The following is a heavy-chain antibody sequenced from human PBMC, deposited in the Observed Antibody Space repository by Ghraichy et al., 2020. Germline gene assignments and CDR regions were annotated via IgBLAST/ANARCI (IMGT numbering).Heavy chain of an antibody. CDR3: AREAFPYGMDV. D-gene: IGHD2/OR15-2a*01. CDR2: IYSGGST. J-gene: IGHJ6*02. Sequence: LSLTCAASGFTVSSNYMSWVRQAPGKGLEWVSVIYSGGSTYYADSVKGRFTISRDNSKNTLYLQMNSLRAEDTAVYYCAREAFPYGMDVWGQGTTVTVSS. CDR1: GFTVSSNY. V-gene: IGHV3-66*01.